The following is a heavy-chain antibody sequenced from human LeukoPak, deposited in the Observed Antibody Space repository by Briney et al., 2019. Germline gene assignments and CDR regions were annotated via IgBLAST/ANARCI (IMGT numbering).Heavy chain of an antibody. Sequence: KPSETPSLPCAVHCGSFSGFYWGWVRQPPREGVGWVGENKYSGGNNYNPSIKSRVTISVDTSKNQFSLKLSSVTAADTAVYYCARRKRYGGYVPHVFGGDFDYWGQGTLVTVSS. CDR3: ARRKRYGGYVPHVFGGDFDY. J-gene: IGHJ4*02. CDR2: NKYSGGN. CDR1: CGSFSGFY. V-gene: IGHV4-34*01. D-gene: IGHD5-12*01.